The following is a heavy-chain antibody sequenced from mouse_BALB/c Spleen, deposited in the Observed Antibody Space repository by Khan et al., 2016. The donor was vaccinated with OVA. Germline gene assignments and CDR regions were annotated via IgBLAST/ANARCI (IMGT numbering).Heavy chain of an antibody. J-gene: IGHJ2*01. Sequence: EVQLQESGPGLVKPSQSLSLTCTVTGYSITSDYAWNWIRQFPGNKLEWMGYISYSGSTSYTPSLKSRISITRDTSKNQFFLQLNSVTTEDTAKYYCARLHYYGKYYFAYWGQGTTLTVSS. D-gene: IGHD1-2*01. V-gene: IGHV3-2*02. CDR2: ISYSGST. CDR1: GYSITSDYA. CDR3: ARLHYYGKYYFAY.